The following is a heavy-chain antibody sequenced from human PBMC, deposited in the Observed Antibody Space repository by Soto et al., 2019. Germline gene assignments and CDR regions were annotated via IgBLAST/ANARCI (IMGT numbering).Heavy chain of an antibody. D-gene: IGHD5-18*01. CDR1: GGSMSRYY. V-gene: IGHV4-59*01. Sequence: SETLSLTCTVSGGSMSRYYWSWIRQPPGKGLEWIGSMYYSGTTNYNPSLKSRASMSVGTSRNQFSLKLTSVTAADAAVYYCARAGSGYSYGFDYWGQGTLVTVSS. CDR2: MYYSGTT. CDR3: ARAGSGYSYGFDY. J-gene: IGHJ4*02.